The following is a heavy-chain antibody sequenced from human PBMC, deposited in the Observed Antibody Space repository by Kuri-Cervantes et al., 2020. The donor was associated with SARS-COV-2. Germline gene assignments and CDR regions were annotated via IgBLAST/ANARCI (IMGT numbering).Heavy chain of an antibody. D-gene: IGHD3-16*01. CDR1: VFTFSSYA. J-gene: IGHJ6*04. CDR2: VSYDGSKK. CDR3: AKSGSSSSSYVSRLDV. Sequence: GGSLRLSCAASVFTFSSYAMHWVRQAPGKGLEWVAVVSYDGSKKCYADSVKGRFTISRDNSKNTLYLQMNSLRAEDTAVYYCAKSGSSSSSYVSRLDVWGKGTTVTVSS. V-gene: IGHV3-30-3*02.